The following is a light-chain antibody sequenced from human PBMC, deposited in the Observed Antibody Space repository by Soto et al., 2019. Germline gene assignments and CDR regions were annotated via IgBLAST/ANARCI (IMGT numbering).Light chain of an antibody. J-gene: IGKJ5*01. V-gene: IGKV3-20*01. CDR2: GAS. Sequence: EIVLTQSPGTLSLSPGERATLSCWASQSVSNSYLAWYQQKPGQAPRLLIYGASRRATGIPDRFSGSGSGTDFTLIINRLVPEDFEVYYCQLYGTSSVTFGQGTRLEIQ. CDR1: QSVSNSY. CDR3: QLYGTSSVT.